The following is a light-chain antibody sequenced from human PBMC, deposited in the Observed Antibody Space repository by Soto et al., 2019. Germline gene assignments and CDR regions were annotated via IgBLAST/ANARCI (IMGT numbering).Light chain of an antibody. CDR3: SSYTSSSTLVV. V-gene: IGLV2-14*01. J-gene: IGLJ1*01. CDR1: SSDVGGYNY. CDR2: DVS. Sequence: QSALTQPASVSGSPGQSITISCTGTSSDVGGYNYVSWYQQHPGKAPKLMIYDVSNRPSGVSNRSSGSKSGNTASLTISGLQAEDEADYYCSSYTSSSTLVVFRTGTKVTVL.